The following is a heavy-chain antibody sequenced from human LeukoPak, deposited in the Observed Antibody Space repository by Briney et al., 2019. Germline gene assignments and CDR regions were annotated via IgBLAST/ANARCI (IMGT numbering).Heavy chain of an antibody. V-gene: IGHV3-15*07. Sequence: GGSLRLSCAASGFTFSNAWMNWVRQAPGKGLEWVGRIKSKTDGGTTDYAAPVKGRFTISRDDSKNTLYLQMNSLKTEDTAVYYCPPEGWSVAGTGVYGGQGTLVTVSS. CDR2: IKSKTDGGTT. CDR1: GFTFSNAW. D-gene: IGHD6-19*01. CDR3: PPEGWSVAGTGVY. J-gene: IGHJ4*02.